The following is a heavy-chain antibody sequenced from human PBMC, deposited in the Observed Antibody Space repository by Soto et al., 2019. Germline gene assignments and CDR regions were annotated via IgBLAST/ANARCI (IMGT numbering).Heavy chain of an antibody. D-gene: IGHD2-2*01. V-gene: IGHV4-59*08. Sequence: SETLSLTCSVSGGSIGNYYWSWIRQPPGKGLEWIGFIYHSETTNYNPSLKSRVTMSVDTPKNQFSLKLTSVTAADTAIYYCARCICTSISCYVPEGNWLDHWGQGMLVTVCS. CDR1: GGSIGNYY. J-gene: IGHJ5*02. CDR3: ARCICTSISCYVPEGNWLDH. CDR2: IYHSETT.